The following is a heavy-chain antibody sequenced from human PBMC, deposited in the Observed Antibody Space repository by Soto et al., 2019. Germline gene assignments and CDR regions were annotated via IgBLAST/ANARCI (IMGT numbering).Heavy chain of an antibody. V-gene: IGHV5-10-1*01. J-gene: IGHJ6*02. CDR3: ARTSMQSRGYSYGYGGMDV. Sequence: EVQLVQSGAEVKKPGESLRISCKGSGYSFTSYWISWVRQMPGKGLEWMGRIDPSDSYTNYSPSFQGHVTISADKSISTAYLQWSSLKASDTAMYYCARTSMQSRGYSYGYGGMDVWVQGTTVTVSS. CDR1: GYSFTSYW. CDR2: IDPSDSYT. D-gene: IGHD5-18*01.